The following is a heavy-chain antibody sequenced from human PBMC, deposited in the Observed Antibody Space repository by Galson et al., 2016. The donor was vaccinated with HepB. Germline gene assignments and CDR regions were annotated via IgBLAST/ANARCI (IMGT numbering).Heavy chain of an antibody. D-gene: IGHD4/OR15-4a*01. CDR2: ISYDGSNK. CDR1: GFTFSTYG. V-gene: IGHV3-30*18. CDR3: AKVMGRSYNDYVPPFDS. J-gene: IGHJ4*02. Sequence: SLRLSCAASGFTFSTYGMHWVRQAPGKGLEWVAVISYDGSNKYYADSVEGRFTISRDNSENTLYLHMNRLRVEDTAVYYCAKVMGRSYNDYVPPFDSWGQGALVTVSS.